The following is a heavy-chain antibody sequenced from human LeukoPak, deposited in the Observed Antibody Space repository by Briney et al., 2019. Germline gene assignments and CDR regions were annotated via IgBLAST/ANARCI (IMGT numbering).Heavy chain of an antibody. CDR3: ANENRGGSTWYSLAS. Sequence: SGTLSLTCAVSGGSISSGNWWNWVRQSPGKGLEWIGEIYHSGSTKYNSSLKSRVTISVQKSKNQFSLKLTSVTAADTAVYYCANENRGGSTWYSLASWGQGVLVTVSS. CDR1: GGSISSGNW. CDR2: IYHSGST. J-gene: IGHJ5*02. D-gene: IGHD6-13*01. V-gene: IGHV4-4*02.